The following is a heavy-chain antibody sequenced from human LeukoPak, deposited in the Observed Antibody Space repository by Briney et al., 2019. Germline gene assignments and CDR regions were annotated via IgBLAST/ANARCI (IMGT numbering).Heavy chain of an antibody. V-gene: IGHV2-5*02. CDR2: IYWDDDK. CDR1: GFSLSTSGVG. CDR3: AHRRGFGELLRQDSDAFDI. D-gene: IGHD3-10*01. J-gene: IGHJ3*02. Sequence: SGPTLVNPTQTLTLTCTFSGFSLSTSGVGVGWIRQPPGKALEWLAPIYWDDDKRYSPSLKSRFTITKDTSKNQVVLTMTNMDPVDTATYYCAHRRGFGELLRQDSDAFDIWGQGTMVTVSS.